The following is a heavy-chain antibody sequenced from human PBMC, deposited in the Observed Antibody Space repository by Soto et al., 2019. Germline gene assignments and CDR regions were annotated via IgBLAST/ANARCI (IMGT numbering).Heavy chain of an antibody. CDR1: GFTFSNYG. Sequence: PGGSLRLSCAASGFTFSNYGMHWVRQAPGQGLEWEAVIWYDGSNKYYADFVKGRFTISRDNSGNTVYLLMNSVRAEDTALYYCASDIPTGNPDIITGCDYWGQGTLVTVCS. CDR2: IWYDGSNK. J-gene: IGHJ4*02. CDR3: ASDIPTGNPDIITGCDY. V-gene: IGHV3-33*01. D-gene: IGHD3-10*01.